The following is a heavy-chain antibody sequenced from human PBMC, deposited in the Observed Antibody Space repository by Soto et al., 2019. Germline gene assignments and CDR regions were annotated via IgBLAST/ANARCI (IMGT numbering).Heavy chain of an antibody. J-gene: IGHJ2*01. CDR1: GFTFSSYG. D-gene: IGHD6-13*01. Sequence: QVQLVESGGGVVQPGRSLRLSCAASGFTFSSYGMHWVRQAPGKGLEWVAVISYDGSNKYYADSVKGRSTISRDNSKNTLYLQMNSLRAEDTAVYYCAKQAAAGGAWYFDLWGRGTLVTVSS. CDR3: AKQAAAGGAWYFDL. V-gene: IGHV3-30*18. CDR2: ISYDGSNK.